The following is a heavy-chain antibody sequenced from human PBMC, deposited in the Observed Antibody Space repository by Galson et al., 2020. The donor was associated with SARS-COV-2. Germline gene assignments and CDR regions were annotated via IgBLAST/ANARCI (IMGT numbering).Heavy chain of an antibody. CDR1: GFTFSSYA. CDR2: INGNGGGTT. V-gene: IGHV3-23*01. CDR3: AKHDQRGWEGR. J-gene: IGHJ4*02. D-gene: IGHD1-26*01. Sequence: GESLKISCAASGFTFSSYAMNWFRQAPGGGLEWVSGINGNGGGTTTYADSVRGRFTISRDYSKDTLYLQMNSLRAEDTAVYYCAKHDQRGWEGRWGQGTLVTVSS.